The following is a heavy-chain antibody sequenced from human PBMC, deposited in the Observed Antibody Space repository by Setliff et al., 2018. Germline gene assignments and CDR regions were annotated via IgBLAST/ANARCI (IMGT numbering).Heavy chain of an antibody. CDR1: GYTFISYA. J-gene: IGHJ4*02. Sequence: GASVKVSCKASGYTFISYALHWVRQAPGQRLQWMGWINPASGNTKYSQEFQGRVTITRDTSATTVYMELSSLRSDDMAVYYCARKGPNSSSHVFGYWGQGTLGTVS. CDR3: ARKGPNSSSHVFGY. V-gene: IGHV1-3*03. D-gene: IGHD3-16*01. CDR2: INPASGNT.